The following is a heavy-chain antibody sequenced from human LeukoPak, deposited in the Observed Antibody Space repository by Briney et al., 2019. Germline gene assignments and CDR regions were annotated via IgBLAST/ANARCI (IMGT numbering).Heavy chain of an antibody. Sequence: GGSLRLSCAASGFTFSSYSMNWARQAPGKGLEWVSYISYSSSTIYYADSVKGRFTISRDNGKNSLYLQMNSLRAEDTAVYYCARDSSSWYAFDYWGQGTLVTVSS. D-gene: IGHD6-13*01. V-gene: IGHV3-48*01. CDR3: ARDSSSWYAFDY. J-gene: IGHJ4*02. CDR1: GFTFSSYS. CDR2: ISYSSSTI.